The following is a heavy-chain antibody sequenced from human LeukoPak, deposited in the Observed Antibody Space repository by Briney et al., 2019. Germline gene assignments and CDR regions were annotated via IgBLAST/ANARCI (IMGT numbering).Heavy chain of an antibody. V-gene: IGHV1-69*06. J-gene: IGHJ5*02. CDR2: IIPIFGTA. CDR3: ARGRPTTSIAAAGVNWFDP. D-gene: IGHD6-13*01. Sequence: SVKVSCKASGGTFSSYGISWVRQAPGQGLEWMGGIIPIFGTANYAQKFQGRVTITADKSTSTAYMELSSLRSEDTAVYYCARGRPTTSIAAAGVNWFDPWGQGALVTVSS. CDR1: GGTFSSYG.